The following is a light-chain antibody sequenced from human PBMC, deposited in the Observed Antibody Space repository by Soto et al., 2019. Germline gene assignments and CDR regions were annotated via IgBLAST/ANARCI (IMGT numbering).Light chain of an antibody. J-gene: IGKJ1*01. CDR2: RAS. V-gene: IGKV3-20*01. Sequence: ILLTQSPGTLSLFPGESATLYCRVSQSVSSATVAWYQQRPGQAPRLLFYRASSRATGVPDRFSGGGSGTDFTLTISRLEPEDLGVYYCQHYGTTFGPGTKV. CDR3: QHYGTT. CDR1: QSVSSAT.